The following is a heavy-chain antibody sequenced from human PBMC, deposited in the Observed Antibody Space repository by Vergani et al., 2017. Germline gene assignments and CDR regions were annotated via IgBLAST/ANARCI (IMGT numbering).Heavy chain of an antibody. J-gene: IGHJ6*03. Sequence: QVQLVESGGGVVQPGRSLRLSCAASGFTFSSYAMHWVRQAPGKGLEWVAVISYDGSNKYYADSVKGRFTISRDNSKNTLYLQMNSLRAEDTAVYYCARGGPRVYYYMDVWGKGTTVTVSS. V-gene: IGHV3-30-3*01. CDR2: ISYDGSNK. CDR3: ARGGPRVYYYMDV. D-gene: IGHD1-14*01. CDR1: GFTFSSYA.